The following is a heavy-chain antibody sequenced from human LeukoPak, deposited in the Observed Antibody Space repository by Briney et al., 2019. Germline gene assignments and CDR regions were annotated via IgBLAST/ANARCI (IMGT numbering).Heavy chain of an antibody. V-gene: IGHV1-69*02. CDR3: ARGSFPDVGALLFDY. J-gene: IGHJ4*02. CDR2: IIPILGIA. Sequence: SVKVSCKASGDTFSSYTISWVRQAPGQGLEWMGRIIPILGIANYAQKFQGRVTITADKSTSTAYMELSSLRSEDAAVYYCARGSFPDVGALLFDYWGQGTLVTVSS. CDR1: GDTFSSYT. D-gene: IGHD1-26*01.